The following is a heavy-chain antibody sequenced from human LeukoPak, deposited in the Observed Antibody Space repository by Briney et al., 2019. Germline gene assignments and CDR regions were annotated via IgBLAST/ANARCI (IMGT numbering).Heavy chain of an antibody. Sequence: SETLSLTCAVYGGSFSGYYWSWIRQPPGKGLEWIGEINHSGSTNYNPSLKGRVTISVDTSKNQFSLKLSSVTAADTAVYYCARGPTSPRITIFGVEYGMDVWGQGTTVTVSS. J-gene: IGHJ6*02. CDR1: GGSFSGYY. CDR2: INHSGST. V-gene: IGHV4-34*01. CDR3: ARGPTSPRITIFGVEYGMDV. D-gene: IGHD3-3*01.